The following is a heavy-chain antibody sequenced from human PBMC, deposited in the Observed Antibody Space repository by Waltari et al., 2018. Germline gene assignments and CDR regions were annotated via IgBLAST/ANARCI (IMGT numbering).Heavy chain of an antibody. V-gene: IGHV3-23*01. D-gene: IGHD5-18*01. CDR3: AKSSGYSYGLRLDY. CDR1: GFPFSYYT. Sequence: DVQLLESGGGLAQPGRSLRLSCTAAGFPFSYYTLTWVRQAPGKGLEWVSGISGSGISRYYADSVKGRFSISRDKSKNTMYMQMNSLRVEDTAVYYCAKSSGYSYGLRLDYWGQGILVTVSS. J-gene: IGHJ4*02. CDR2: ISGSGISR.